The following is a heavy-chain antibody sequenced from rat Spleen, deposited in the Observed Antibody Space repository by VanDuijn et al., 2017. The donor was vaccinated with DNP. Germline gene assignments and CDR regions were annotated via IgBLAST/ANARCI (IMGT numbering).Heavy chain of an antibody. CDR1: GFTFSSFP. D-gene: IGHD1-1*01. V-gene: IGHV5-46*01. J-gene: IGHJ2*01. CDR3: TRVDFTTVAFDY. Sequence: EVRLVESGGALVQPGRSLKLSCAASGFTFSSFPMAWVRQAPTKGLEWVATISTSGGSTYYRDSVKGRFTISRDNAKSTLYLQMNSLRSEDTATYYCTRVDFTTVAFDYWGQGVMVTVSS. CDR2: ISTSGGST.